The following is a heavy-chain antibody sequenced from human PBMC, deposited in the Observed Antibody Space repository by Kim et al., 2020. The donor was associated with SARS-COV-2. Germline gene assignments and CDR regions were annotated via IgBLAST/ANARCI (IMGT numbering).Heavy chain of an antibody. D-gene: IGHD2-21*02. CDR3: ARLRVCDICVVTATSYYY. V-gene: IGHV4-34*01. CDR2: INHSGST. J-gene: IGHJ6*01. CDR1: GGSFSGYY. Sequence: SETLSLTCAVYGGSFSGYYWSWIRQPPGKGLEWIGEINHSGSTNYNPSLKSRVTISVDTSKNQFSLKLSSVTAADTAVYYCARLRVCDICVVTATSYYY.